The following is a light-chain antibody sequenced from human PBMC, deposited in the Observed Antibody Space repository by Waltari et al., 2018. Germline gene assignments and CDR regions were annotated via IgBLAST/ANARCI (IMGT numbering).Light chain of an antibody. CDR3: SSYXSSSTVV. J-gene: IGLJ2*01. CDR1: SSDVGGYNY. V-gene: IGLV2-14*01. CDR2: EVS. Sequence: QXALXQPASXXGSPGXSITISCTGTSSDVGGYNYVSWYQQHPGKAPKLMIYEVSNRPSGVXNRXSGXKXGXXASLTXSGLQAEDEADYXCSSYXSSSTVVFGXXXXLTVL.